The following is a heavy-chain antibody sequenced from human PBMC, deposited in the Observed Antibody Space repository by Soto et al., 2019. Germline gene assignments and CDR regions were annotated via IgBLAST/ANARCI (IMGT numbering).Heavy chain of an antibody. Sequence: PGGSRRHSCGASGSTFSYYAMAWVRQSPGKGLEWVSSISGSGGSTYYADSVKGRFTISRDNSKNTVFLQMNSLRAEDTAVYYCAKDHGMDDWGQGATVTVSS. J-gene: IGHJ6*02. V-gene: IGHV3-23*01. CDR2: ISGSGGST. CDR1: GSTFSYYA. CDR3: AKDHGMDD.